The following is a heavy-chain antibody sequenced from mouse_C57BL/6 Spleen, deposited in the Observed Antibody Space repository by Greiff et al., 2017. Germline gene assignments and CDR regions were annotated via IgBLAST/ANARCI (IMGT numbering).Heavy chain of an antibody. Sequence: QVQLQQPGTELVKPGASVKLSCKASGYTFTSYWMHWVKQRPGQGLEWIGNINPSNGGTNYNEKFKSKATLTVDKSSSTAYMQLSSLTSEDSAVYYCVKGGDYEYDDYYAMDYWGQGTSVTVSS. CDR2: INPSNGGT. CDR1: GYTFTSYW. J-gene: IGHJ4*01. CDR3: VKGGDYEYDDYYAMDY. V-gene: IGHV1-53*01. D-gene: IGHD2-4*01.